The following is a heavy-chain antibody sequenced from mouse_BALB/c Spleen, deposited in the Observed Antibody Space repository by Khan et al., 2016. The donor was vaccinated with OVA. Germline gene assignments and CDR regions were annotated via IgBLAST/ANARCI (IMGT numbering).Heavy chain of an antibody. CDR2: IYPGDGDT. D-gene: IGHD2-1*01. CDR1: GYSFTSYW. Sequence: QVQLQQSGAELARPGASVKLSCKASGYSFTSYWMQWVKQRPGQGLEWIGAIYPGDGDTRYTQKFKGKATLTADNSSSTAYMQLSSLASEDSAIYYGARGRYGNWYFDVWGAGTTVTVSS. CDR3: ARGRYGNWYFDV. J-gene: IGHJ1*01. V-gene: IGHV1-87*01.